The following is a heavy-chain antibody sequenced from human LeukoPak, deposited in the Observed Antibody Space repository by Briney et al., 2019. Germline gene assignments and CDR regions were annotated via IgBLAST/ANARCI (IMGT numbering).Heavy chain of an antibody. CDR3: ARTNSIFGVVIIVAGWFDP. CDR1: GCTFTGYY. D-gene: IGHD3-3*02. J-gene: IGHJ5*02. Sequence: ASVKVSCKASGCTFTGYYMHWVRQAPGQGLEWMGWINPNSGGTNYAQKFQGRVTMTRDTSISTAYMELSRLRSDDTAVYYCARTNSIFGVVIIVAGWFDPWGQGTLVTVSS. CDR2: INPNSGGT. V-gene: IGHV1-2*02.